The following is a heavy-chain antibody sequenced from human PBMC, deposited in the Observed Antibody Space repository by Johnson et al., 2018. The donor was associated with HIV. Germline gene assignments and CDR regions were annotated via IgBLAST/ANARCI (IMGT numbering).Heavy chain of an antibody. D-gene: IGHD3-9*01. Sequence: QVQLVESGGGVVQPGRSLRLSCAASGFTFNKYAIHWVRQAPGKGLEWVALISYDGSNKYNADSVKGRFTLSRDNSKSTLYLQMNSLRPEDTAVYYCASVYYDILTGYYYDALAIWGRGTMVTVSS. CDR3: ASVYYDILTGYYYDALAI. CDR2: ISYDGSNK. J-gene: IGHJ3*02. V-gene: IGHV3-30-3*01. CDR1: GFTFNKYA.